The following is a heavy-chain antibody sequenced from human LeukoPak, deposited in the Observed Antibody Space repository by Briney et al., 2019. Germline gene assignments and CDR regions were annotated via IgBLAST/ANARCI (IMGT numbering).Heavy chain of an antibody. J-gene: IGHJ5*02. CDR2: ISSSSSYI. CDR1: GFTFSSYS. CDR3: AKFNGGNSDGWFDP. Sequence: GGSLRLSCAASGFTFSSYSMNWVRQAPGKGLEWVSSISSSSSYIYYADSVKGRFTISRDNSKNTLYLQMNSLRAEDTAVYYCAKFNGGNSDGWFDPWGQGTLVTVSS. D-gene: IGHD4-23*01. V-gene: IGHV3-21*01.